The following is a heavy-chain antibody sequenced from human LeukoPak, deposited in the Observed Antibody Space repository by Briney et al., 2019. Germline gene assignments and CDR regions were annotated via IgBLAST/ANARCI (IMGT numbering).Heavy chain of an antibody. D-gene: IGHD5-12*01. V-gene: IGHV4-59*01. J-gene: IGHJ4*02. CDR1: DGSISNYY. CDR3: ARWGHFETSGYFVVEY. CDR2: IHYSGST. Sequence: PSETLSLTCSISDGSISNYYWTWIRQSPGKGLEWIGHIHYSGSTHYNPSLQSRVSISIDTSKSHFSLKLRSVTAADTAVYYCARWGHFETSGYFVVEYWGQGALVTVSS.